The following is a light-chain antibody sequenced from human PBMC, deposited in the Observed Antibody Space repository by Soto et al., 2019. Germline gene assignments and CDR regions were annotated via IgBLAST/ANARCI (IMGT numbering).Light chain of an antibody. V-gene: IGKV3-11*01. Sequence: EVVLTQSPATLSLSPGESATLSCRASQSVDTYLAWYQQKPGQPPRLLIYVASNRATGIPARFSGSGSGTDFTLSITALEPEDFAVYYCQQRSNRPPWTFGPGTKV. CDR2: VAS. CDR1: QSVDTY. CDR3: QQRSNRPPWT. J-gene: IGKJ3*01.